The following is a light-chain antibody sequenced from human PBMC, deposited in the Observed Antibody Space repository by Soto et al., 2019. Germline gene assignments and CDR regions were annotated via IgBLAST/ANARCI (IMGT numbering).Light chain of an antibody. J-gene: IGLJ1*01. V-gene: IGLV2-14*02. CDR1: SSDVGSGNV. CDR3: SLYTSENTYV. Sequence: QSALTQPASVSGSPGQSITISCTGTSSDVGSGNVVSWYQHYPGKAPQLMIYEAFQRPSGVSSRFSGSKSGNTASLTISGLQAADEADYYCSLYTSENTYVFGTGTKVTVL. CDR2: EAF.